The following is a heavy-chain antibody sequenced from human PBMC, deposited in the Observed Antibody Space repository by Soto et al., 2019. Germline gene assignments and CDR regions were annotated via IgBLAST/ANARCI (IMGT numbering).Heavy chain of an antibody. CDR1: GFTFSTYG. V-gene: IGHV3-30*03. CDR3: ARFYGYCSGGSCHFDY. D-gene: IGHD2-15*01. J-gene: IGHJ4*02. Sequence: PGGSLRLSCAASGFTFSTYGMHWVRQAPGKGLEWVAVISYDGSYKYYADSVKGRLIISRDNSKNTLYLQMNSVRAEDTAVYYCARFYGYCSGGSCHFDYWGQGSLVTVSS. CDR2: ISYDGSYK.